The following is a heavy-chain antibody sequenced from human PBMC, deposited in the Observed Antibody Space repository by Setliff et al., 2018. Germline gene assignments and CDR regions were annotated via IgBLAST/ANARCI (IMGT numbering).Heavy chain of an antibody. CDR1: GFTFSTYA. CDR2: IYSGDRNT. CDR3: ARDVFDFRTGQGGP. D-gene: IGHD3-3*01. J-gene: IGHJ5*02. Sequence: SLRLSCAASGFTFSTYAMSWVRQAPGKGLEWVSTIYSGDRNTFYTDSVKGRFTIFRDGSKNILYLQMTSLRAEDTSVYYCARDVFDFRTGQGGPWGQGTRVTVSS. V-gene: IGHV3-23*03.